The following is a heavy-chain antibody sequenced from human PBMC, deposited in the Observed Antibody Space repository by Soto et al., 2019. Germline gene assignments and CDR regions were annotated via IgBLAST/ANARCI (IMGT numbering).Heavy chain of an antibody. V-gene: IGHV4-61*01. CDR3: ARFVRYCSSTSCLMTWFDP. CDR2: IYYSGST. Sequence: PSETLSLASTVCGGSVSSGIYDWSWIRQPPGKGLEWIGYIYYSGSTNYNPSLKSRVTISVDTSKNQFSLKLSSVTAADTAVYYCARFVRYCSSTSCLMTWFDPWGQGTLVTVSS. D-gene: IGHD2-2*01. J-gene: IGHJ5*02. CDR1: GGSVSSGIYD.